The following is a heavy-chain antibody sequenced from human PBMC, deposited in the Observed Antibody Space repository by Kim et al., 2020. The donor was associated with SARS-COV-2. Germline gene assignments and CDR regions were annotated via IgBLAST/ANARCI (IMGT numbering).Heavy chain of an antibody. Sequence: SETLSLTCTASGGSISSSSYYWGWIRQPPGKGLEWIGSIYYSGSTYYNPSLKSRVTISVDTSKNQFSLKLSSVTAADTAVYYCARVGLSSSSNWFDPWG. CDR3: ARVGLSSSSNWFDP. CDR1: GGSISSSSYY. D-gene: IGHD6-6*01. J-gene: IGHJ5*02. CDR2: IYYSGST. V-gene: IGHV4-39*01.